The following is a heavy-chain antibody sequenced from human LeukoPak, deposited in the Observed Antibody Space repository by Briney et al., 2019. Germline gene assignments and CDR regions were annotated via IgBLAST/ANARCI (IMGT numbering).Heavy chain of an antibody. CDR3: AKGSGGSCYTSNDY. CDR1: GFTFSSYA. D-gene: IGHD2-15*01. Sequence: GGSLRLSCAASGFTFSSYAMCWVRQAPGKGLEWVSVISGSGGSTYYADSVKGRFTISRDNSKNTLYLQMNSLGAEDTAVYYCAKGSGGSCYTSNDYWGQGTLVTVSS. CDR2: ISGSGGST. J-gene: IGHJ4*02. V-gene: IGHV3-23*01.